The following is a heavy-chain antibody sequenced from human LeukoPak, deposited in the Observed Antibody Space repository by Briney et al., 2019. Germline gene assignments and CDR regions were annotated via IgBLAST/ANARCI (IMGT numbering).Heavy chain of an antibody. D-gene: IGHD5-12*01. CDR1: GFTFSSYA. J-gene: IGHJ4*02. V-gene: IGHV3-30*04. Sequence: GGSLRLSCAASGFTFSSYAMHWVRQAPGKGLEWVAVISYDGSNKYYADSVKGRFTISRDNSKNSLYLQMNSLRAEDTAVYYCAGTHPGYSGAFDYWGQGTLVTVSS. CDR2: ISYDGSNK. CDR3: AGTHPGYSGAFDY.